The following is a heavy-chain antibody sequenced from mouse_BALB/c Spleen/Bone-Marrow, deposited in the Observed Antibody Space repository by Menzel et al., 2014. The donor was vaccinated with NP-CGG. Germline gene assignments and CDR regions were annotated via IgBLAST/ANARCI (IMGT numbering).Heavy chain of an antibody. V-gene: IGHV1S81*02. D-gene: IGHD2-4*01. J-gene: IGHJ4*01. Sequence: QVQLQQSGAELVKPGASVKLSCKASGYTFTSYYMYWVKQRPGQGLEWIGEINPSNGGTNFNEKFKSKATLTVDKSSSTAYMQLSSLTSEDSAVYYCTRSRYDYDNAMDCWGQGTSVPVSS. CDR3: TRSRYDYDNAMDC. CDR2: INPSNGGT. CDR1: GYTFTSYY.